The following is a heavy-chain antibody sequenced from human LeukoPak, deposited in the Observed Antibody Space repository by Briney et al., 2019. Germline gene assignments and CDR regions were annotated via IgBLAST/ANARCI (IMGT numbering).Heavy chain of an antibody. CDR2: IKQDGSEK. V-gene: IGHV3-7*01. D-gene: IGHD6-19*01. CDR3: AKDLLGQWPTVFDY. CDR1: GFTITSYW. J-gene: IGHJ4*02. Sequence: PGGSLRLSCAASGFTITSYWLTWVRQAPGKGLEWVANIKQDGSEKYYVDSVKGRFTISRDNAYNSLYLQMNSLRAEDTAVYYCAKDLLGQWPTVFDYWGQGTLVTVSS.